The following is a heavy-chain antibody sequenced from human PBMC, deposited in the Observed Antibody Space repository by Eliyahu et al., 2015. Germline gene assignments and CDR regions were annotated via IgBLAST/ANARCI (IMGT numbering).Heavy chain of an antibody. D-gene: IGHD5-18*01. CDR3: AKEHPSGYSYGETQPDFWDY. Sequence: EVQLLESGGGLVQPGGSLRLSCAASGXTXXXYAXTWVRQAPGKGLEWVSTISGSGGSTKYAESVKGRFTISRDKSKNTLYLQMNSLRAEDTAVYYCAKEHPSGYSYGETQPDFWDYWGQGTLVTVSS. CDR2: ISGSGGST. V-gene: IGHV3-23*01. CDR1: GXTXXXYA. J-gene: IGHJ4*02.